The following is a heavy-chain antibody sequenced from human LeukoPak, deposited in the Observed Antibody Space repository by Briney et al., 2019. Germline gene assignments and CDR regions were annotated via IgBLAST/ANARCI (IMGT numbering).Heavy chain of an antibody. D-gene: IGHD2-21*02. CDR3: AKGDDYFFDY. CDR2: ISYDGSNK. V-gene: IGHV3-30*18. Sequence: PGGSLRLSCAASGFTFSSYGMHWVRQAPGKGLEWMAVISYDGSNKYYADSVKGRFTISRDNSKNTLYMQMNSLRAEDTAVYYCAKGDDYFFDYWGQGTLVTVSS. J-gene: IGHJ4*02. CDR1: GFTFSSYG.